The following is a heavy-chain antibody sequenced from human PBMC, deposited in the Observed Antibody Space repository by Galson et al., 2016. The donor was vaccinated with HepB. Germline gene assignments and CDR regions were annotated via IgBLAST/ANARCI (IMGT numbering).Heavy chain of an antibody. CDR3: ARDVTPNCGDDCYWRWFDP. CDR1: GYTFTSYG. D-gene: IGHD2-21*02. V-gene: IGHV1-18*01. CDR2: IRTYSGNT. Sequence: SVKVSCKASGYTFTSYGISWVRQAPGQGLEWMGWIRTYSGNTKYAQKFQGRITMTTDTSTSTAYMELSSLRSEDTAMYYCARDVTPNCGDDCYWRWFDPWGQGTLVTVSS. J-gene: IGHJ5*01.